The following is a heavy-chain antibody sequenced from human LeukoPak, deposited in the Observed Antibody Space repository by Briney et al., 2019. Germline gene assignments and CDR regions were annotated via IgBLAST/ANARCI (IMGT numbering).Heavy chain of an antibody. V-gene: IGHV3-49*03. Sequence: SGGSLRLSCTASGFTFGDYAMSWFRQAPGKGLEWVGFIRSKAYGGTTEYAASVKGRFTISRDDSKSIAYLQMNSLKTEDTAVYYCTRDGSGSGYDWRGSDYWGQGTLVTVSS. J-gene: IGHJ4*02. CDR1: GFTFGDYA. CDR2: IRSKAYGGTT. CDR3: TRDGSGSGYDWRGSDY. D-gene: IGHD5-12*01.